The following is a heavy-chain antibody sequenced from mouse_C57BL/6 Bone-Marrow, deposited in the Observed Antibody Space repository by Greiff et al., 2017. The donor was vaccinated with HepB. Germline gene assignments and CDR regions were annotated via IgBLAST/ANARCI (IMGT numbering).Heavy chain of an antibody. V-gene: IGHV1-81*01. Sequence: QVQLQQSGAELARPGASVKLSCKASGYTFTSYGISWVKQSTGQGLEWIGEIYPRSGNTYYNEKFKGKATLTADKSSSTAYMELRSLTSEDSAVYFCARFSLLWLRRRGYWGQGTTLTVSS. CDR3: ARFSLLWLRRRGY. J-gene: IGHJ2*01. CDR1: GYTFTSYG. D-gene: IGHD2-2*01. CDR2: IYPRSGNT.